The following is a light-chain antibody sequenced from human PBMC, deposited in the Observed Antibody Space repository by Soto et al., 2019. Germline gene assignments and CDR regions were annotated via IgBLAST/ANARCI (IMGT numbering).Light chain of an antibody. CDR3: QPDYNFLT. V-gene: IGKV3D-7*01. CDR2: GAS. CDR1: QSVSSSY. J-gene: IGKJ5*01. Sequence: EIVMTQSPGTLSLSPGARATLSCRASQSVSSSYLTWYKQKPGQATRLLIYGASTRATGIPARFSGIGSGTDFTLTIRSLKPEDFAVDYCQPDYNFLTFGPLTRLEIK.